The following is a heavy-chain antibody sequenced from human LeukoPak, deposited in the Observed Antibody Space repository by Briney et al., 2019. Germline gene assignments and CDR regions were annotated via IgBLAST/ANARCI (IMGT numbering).Heavy chain of an antibody. CDR3: AKDDNYDSSGYPTP. V-gene: IGHV3-30*18. Sequence: GGSLRLSCAASGFTFSSYGMHWVRQAPGKGLEWVAVISYDGSNKYYADSVKGRFTISRDNSKNTLYLQMNSLRAEDTAVYYCAKDDNYDSSGYPTPWGQGTLVTVSS. CDR1: GFTFSSYG. D-gene: IGHD3-22*01. CDR2: ISYDGSNK. J-gene: IGHJ5*02.